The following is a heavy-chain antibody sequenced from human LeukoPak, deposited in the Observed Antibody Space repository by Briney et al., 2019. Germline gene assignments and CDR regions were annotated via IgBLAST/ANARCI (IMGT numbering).Heavy chain of an antibody. CDR3: APHAGTVGY. J-gene: IGHJ4*02. CDR1: GFTFSQYW. D-gene: IGHD1-26*01. Sequence: GWSLRLSCAASGFTFSQYWMSWVRQAPGKGLEWVANIKQDGSEKYYVDSVKGRFTISRDNAKSSLSLQMNSLRAEDTAVYYCAPHAGTVGYWGQGTLVTVSS. CDR2: IKQDGSEK. V-gene: IGHV3-7*02.